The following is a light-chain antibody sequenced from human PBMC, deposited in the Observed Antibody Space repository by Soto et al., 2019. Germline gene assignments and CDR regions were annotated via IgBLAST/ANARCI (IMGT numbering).Light chain of an antibody. V-gene: IGKV1-39*01. J-gene: IGKJ3*01. CDR2: AAS. CDR3: QQSYSIPLT. Sequence: DIQMTQSPSSLSASVGDRVTITCRASQSISSYLNWYQQKPGKAPKLLIYAASSLQSGVPLRFSGSGSGTDFTLTITMLQPEDFATYFCQQSYSIPLTFGPGTKVDIE. CDR1: QSISSY.